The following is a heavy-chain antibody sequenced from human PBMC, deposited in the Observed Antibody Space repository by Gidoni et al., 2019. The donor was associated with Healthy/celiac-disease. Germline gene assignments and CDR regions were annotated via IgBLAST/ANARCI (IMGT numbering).Heavy chain of an antibody. CDR3: ARGDPYDILTGYPNPYYYGMDV. CDR1: GFTFSSYA. D-gene: IGHD3-9*01. CDR2: ISYDGSNK. V-gene: IGHV3-30-3*01. J-gene: IGHJ6*02. Sequence: QVQLVESGGGVVQPGRSLRLSCAASGFTFSSYAMHWARQAPGKGLEWVAVISYDGSNKYYADSVKGRFTISRDNSKNTLYLQMNSLRAEDTAVYYCARGDPYDILTGYPNPYYYGMDVWGQGTTVTVSS.